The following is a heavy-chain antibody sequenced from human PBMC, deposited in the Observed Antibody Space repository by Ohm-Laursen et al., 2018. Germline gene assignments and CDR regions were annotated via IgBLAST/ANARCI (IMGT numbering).Heavy chain of an antibody. CDR3: AKDSIRFLEPNDY. CDR2: ISGSGGST. J-gene: IGHJ4*02. V-gene: IGHV3-23*01. CDR1: GFTFSSYA. Sequence: GSLRLSCAATGFTFSSYAMSWVRQAPGKGLEWVSAISGSGGSTYYADSVKGRFTISRDNSKNTLYLQMNSLRAEDTAVYYCAKDSIRFLEPNDYWGQGTLVTVSS. D-gene: IGHD3-3*01.